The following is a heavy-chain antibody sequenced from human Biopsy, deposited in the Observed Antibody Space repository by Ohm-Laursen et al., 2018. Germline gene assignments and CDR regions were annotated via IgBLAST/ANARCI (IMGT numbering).Heavy chain of an antibody. CDR2: IKQDGSED. D-gene: IGHD3-10*01. CDR1: GFTFSSSW. CDR3: ARSRGSSGIATIYYYGMDV. V-gene: IGHV3-7*01. Sequence: GSLRLSCAASGFTFSSSWMTWVRQAPGKGLEWVAMIKQDGSEDYYVDSVKGRFTISRDNAQKSLDLQLNSLRAGDTAVYYCARSRGSSGIATIYYYGMDVWGQGTTVTVSS. J-gene: IGHJ6*02.